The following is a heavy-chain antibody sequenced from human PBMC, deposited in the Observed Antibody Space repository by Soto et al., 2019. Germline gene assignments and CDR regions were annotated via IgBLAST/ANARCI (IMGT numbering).Heavy chain of an antibody. J-gene: IGHJ4*02. V-gene: IGHV4-61*01. CDR1: GGSVSSGSYY. Sequence: PSETLSLTCTVSGGSVSSGSYYWSWIRQPPGKGLEWIGYIYFNGSTNYNPSLKSRLTISVDTSKNQFSLKLTSVTAADTAMYYCARARGYSYGFPFDYWGQGTLVTLSS. D-gene: IGHD5-18*01. CDR2: IYFNGST. CDR3: ARARGYSYGFPFDY.